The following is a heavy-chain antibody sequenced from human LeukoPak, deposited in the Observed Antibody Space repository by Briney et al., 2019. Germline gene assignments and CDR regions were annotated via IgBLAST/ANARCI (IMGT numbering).Heavy chain of an antibody. D-gene: IGHD3-22*01. Sequence: KPSETLSLTCTVSGGSISSGSYYWSWLRQPAGKGLEWIGRIYTSGSTNYNPSLKSRVTISVDTSKNQFSLKLSSVTAADTAVYYCAREDSSGYYAWFDPWGQGPLVTVSS. CDR1: GGSISSGSYY. V-gene: IGHV4-61*02. J-gene: IGHJ5*02. CDR3: AREDSSGYYAWFDP. CDR2: IYTSGST.